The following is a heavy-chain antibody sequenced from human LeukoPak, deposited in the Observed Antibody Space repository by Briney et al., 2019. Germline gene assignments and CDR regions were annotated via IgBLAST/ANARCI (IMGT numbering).Heavy chain of an antibody. V-gene: IGHV3-23*01. J-gene: IGHJ3*02. CDR2: ISGSGGTT. D-gene: IGHD2-2*01. CDR3: AKGGPLASVVVPQTKKGVAAFDI. Sequence: GGSLRLSCAASGFTFSSYAMSWVRQAPGKGLEWVSAISGSGGTTYYADSMKGRFTISRDNSKNTLYLQMNSLRAEDTAVYYCAKGGPLASVVVPQTKKGVAAFDIWGQGTMVTVSS. CDR1: GFTFSSYA.